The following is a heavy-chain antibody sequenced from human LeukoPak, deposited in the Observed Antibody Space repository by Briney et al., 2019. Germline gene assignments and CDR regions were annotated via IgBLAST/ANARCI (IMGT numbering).Heavy chain of an antibody. D-gene: IGHD6-6*01. Sequence: SSETLSLTCTVSGGSISSYYWSWIRQPPGKGLEWIGEINHSGSTNYNPSLKSRVTMSVDTSKNQFSLKLSSVTAADTAVYYCARLGPMAARPNYWGQGTLVTVSS. CDR2: INHSGST. CDR3: ARLGPMAARPNY. J-gene: IGHJ4*02. V-gene: IGHV4-34*01. CDR1: GGSISSYY.